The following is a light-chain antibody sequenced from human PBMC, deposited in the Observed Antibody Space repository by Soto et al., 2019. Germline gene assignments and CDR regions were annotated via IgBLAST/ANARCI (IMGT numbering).Light chain of an antibody. CDR3: QQYNNWPPTWT. V-gene: IGKV3-15*01. J-gene: IGKJ1*01. CDR1: QSVSSN. CDR2: GAS. Sequence: EIVLTQSPGTLSSSPGERATLSCRASQSVSSNLAWYQQKPGQAPRLLIYGASTRATGIPARFSGSGSGTEFTLTISSLQSEDFAVYYCQQYNNWPPTWTFGQGTKVDIK.